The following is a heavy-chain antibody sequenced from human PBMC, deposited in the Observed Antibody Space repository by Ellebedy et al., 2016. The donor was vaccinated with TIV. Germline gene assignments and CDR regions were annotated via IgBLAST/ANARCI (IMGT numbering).Heavy chain of an antibody. CDR3: ARALVELPLDAFDI. Sequence: GESLKISXAASGFTVSSNYMSWVRQAPGKGLEWVSVIYSGGSTYYADSVKGRFTISRDNSKNTLYLQMNSLRAEDTAVYYCARALVELPLDAFDIWGQGTMVTVSS. V-gene: IGHV3-53*01. D-gene: IGHD2-15*01. CDR1: GFTVSSNY. CDR2: IYSGGST. J-gene: IGHJ3*02.